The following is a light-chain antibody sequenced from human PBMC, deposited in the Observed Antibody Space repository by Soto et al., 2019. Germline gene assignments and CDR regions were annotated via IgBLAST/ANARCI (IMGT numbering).Light chain of an antibody. Sequence: QSVLTQPASVSGSPGQSITISCTGTSSDVGGYNYVSWFQQYPGKAPKLMIYDVSTRPSGVSNRFSGSKSGNTASLTISGLQAEDEADYYCSSYTTTDTYVVGTGTKLTVL. CDR2: DVS. CDR3: SSYTTTDTYV. V-gene: IGLV2-14*01. CDR1: SSDVGGYNY. J-gene: IGLJ1*01.